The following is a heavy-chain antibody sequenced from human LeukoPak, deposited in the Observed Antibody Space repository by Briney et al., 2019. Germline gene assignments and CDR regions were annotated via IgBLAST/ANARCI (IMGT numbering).Heavy chain of an antibody. CDR3: AKDRGEYSSSWYALDY. CDR2: ISYDGSNK. D-gene: IGHD6-13*01. Sequence: GGSLRLSCAASGFTFSSYGMHWVRQAPGKGLEWVAVISYDGSNKYYADSVKGRFTISRDSSKNTLYLQMNSLRAEDTAVYYCAKDRGEYSSSWYALDYWGQGTLVTVSS. J-gene: IGHJ4*02. CDR1: GFTFSSYG. V-gene: IGHV3-30*18.